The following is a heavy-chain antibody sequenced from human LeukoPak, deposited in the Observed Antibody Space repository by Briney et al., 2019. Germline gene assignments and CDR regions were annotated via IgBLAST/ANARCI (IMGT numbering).Heavy chain of an antibody. Sequence: ASVKVSCKASGYTFTGYGISWVRQAPGQGLEWMGGITPMFGTAKYAQKFQGRVTITADESTSTAYMELSSLRSEDTAVYYCARDSSEFRSLIFHWGQGTLVTVSS. CDR2: ITPMFGTA. CDR3: ARDSSEFRSLIFH. CDR1: GYTFTGYG. D-gene: IGHD3-9*01. V-gene: IGHV1-69*13. J-gene: IGHJ1*01.